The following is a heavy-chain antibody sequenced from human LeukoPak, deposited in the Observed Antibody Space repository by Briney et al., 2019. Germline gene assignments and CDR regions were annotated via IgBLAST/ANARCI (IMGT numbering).Heavy chain of an antibody. J-gene: IGHJ4*02. CDR3: ARVYVWGSYRFFDY. V-gene: IGHV1-2*02. D-gene: IGHD3-16*02. Sequence: ASVKVSCKASGYTFSDYYMHWVRQAPGQGLEWMGWINPKGGGTNYAQNFQGRVTVTRDTSISTVYMELSRLTSDDTAVHYCARVYVWGSYRFFDYWGQGTLVTVSP. CDR2: INPKGGGT. CDR1: GYTFSDYY.